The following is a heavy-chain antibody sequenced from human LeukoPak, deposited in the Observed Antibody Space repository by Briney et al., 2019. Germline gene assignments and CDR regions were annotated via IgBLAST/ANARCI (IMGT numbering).Heavy chain of an antibody. Sequence: GGSLRLSCAASGFIFSSYAMSWVRQAPGKGLEWVSIIYSGGSTYYADSVKGRFTISRDNSKNTLYLQLNSLRAEDTAVYYCARLHSLIRAQPDDCWGQGTLVTVSS. CDR1: GFIFSSYA. J-gene: IGHJ4*02. CDR3: ARLHSLIRAQPDDC. V-gene: IGHV3-23*03. CDR2: IYSGGST. D-gene: IGHD2-15*01.